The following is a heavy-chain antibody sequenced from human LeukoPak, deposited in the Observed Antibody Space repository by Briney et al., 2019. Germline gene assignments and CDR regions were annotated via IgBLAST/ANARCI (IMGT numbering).Heavy chain of an antibody. CDR1: GFTFSSYW. D-gene: IGHD5-24*01. J-gene: IGHJ4*02. CDR2: IKQDGSEK. V-gene: IGHV3-7*01. Sequence: GGSLRLSCAASGFTFSSYWMSWVRQAPGKGLEWVANIKQDGSEKYYVDSVKGRFTISRDNAKNSLYLQMNSLRAEDTAVYYCAREVWMATIIYFDYWGQGTLVTVSS. CDR3: AREVWMATIIYFDY.